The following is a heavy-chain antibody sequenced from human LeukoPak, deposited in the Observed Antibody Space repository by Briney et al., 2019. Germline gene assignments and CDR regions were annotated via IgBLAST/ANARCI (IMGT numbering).Heavy chain of an antibody. V-gene: IGHV3-23*03. CDR1: GFTFSSYA. CDR3: ARDFYDFWGGYWV. CDR2: VIFRDGST. D-gene: IGHD3-3*01. J-gene: IGHJ4*02. Sequence: GGSLRLSCAASGFTFSSYAMSWVRQAPGKGLEWVSVIFRDGSTYYEDSVKGRFSISRDNSKNMVYLQMSNLRAEDTAVYYCARDFYDFWGGYWVWGQGTLVTVSS.